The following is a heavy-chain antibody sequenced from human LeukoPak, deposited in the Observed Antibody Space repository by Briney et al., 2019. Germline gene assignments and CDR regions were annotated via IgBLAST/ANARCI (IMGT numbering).Heavy chain of an antibody. V-gene: IGHV1-2*02. D-gene: IGHD4-11*01. CDR1: VYTFTDLY. Sequence: ASVKVSCKASVYTFTDLYIHWVRQAPGQGLEWMGFIRPNSGDTSYAQKFQGRVTMTRDTSINTAYLELSGLTSDDTAVYFCARHNYDFDFDYWGQGTLVTVSS. J-gene: IGHJ4*01. CDR2: IRPNSGDT. CDR3: ARHNYDFDFDY.